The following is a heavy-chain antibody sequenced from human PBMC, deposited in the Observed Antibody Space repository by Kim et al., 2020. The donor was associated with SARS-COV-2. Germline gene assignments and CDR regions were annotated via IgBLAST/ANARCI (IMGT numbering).Heavy chain of an antibody. J-gene: IGHJ4*02. D-gene: IGHD3-22*01. V-gene: IGHV4-59*11. CDR3: ARGDTIIVD. Sequence: SETLSLTCTVSGGSIGSHFWSWIRQPPGKGLEWIGDIDYSGSTDYNPSLESRVTLSMDPSKNQLSLRLTSVTPTDTAIYFCARGDTIIVDWGQGTLVTVS. CDR2: IDYSGST. CDR1: GGSIGSHF.